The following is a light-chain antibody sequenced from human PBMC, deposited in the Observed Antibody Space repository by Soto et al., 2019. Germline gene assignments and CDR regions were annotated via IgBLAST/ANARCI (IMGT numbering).Light chain of an antibody. CDR1: SSDVGAYKY. CDR3: CAYAGSGTVV. J-gene: IGLJ3*02. Sequence: QSALTQPPSASGSPGQSVTISCTGTSSDVGAYKYVSRYQQHPGKAPKLMIYAVSERPSGVSNRFSGSKSGNTASLTISGLQAEDEADYYCCAYAGSGTVVFGGGTKLTVL. CDR2: AVS. V-gene: IGLV2-23*02.